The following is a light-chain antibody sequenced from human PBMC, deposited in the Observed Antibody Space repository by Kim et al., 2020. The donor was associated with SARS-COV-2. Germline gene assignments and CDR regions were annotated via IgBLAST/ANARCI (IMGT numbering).Light chain of an antibody. V-gene: IGKV1-5*01. CDR2: DVS. CDR1: QSINNW. Sequence: ASGGDRVTITCRASQSINNWLAWYQQKPGKAPKLLISDVSSLESGVPSRFSGSGSGTDFTLTISSLQPDDFATYYCQQYNDISRTFGQGTKVDIK. CDR3: QQYNDISRT. J-gene: IGKJ1*01.